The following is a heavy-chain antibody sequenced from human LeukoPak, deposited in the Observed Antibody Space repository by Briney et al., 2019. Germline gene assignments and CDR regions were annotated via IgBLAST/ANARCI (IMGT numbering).Heavy chain of an antibody. CDR1: GFTFTNFA. V-gene: IGHV3-23*01. CDR3: AKQFVDV. CDR2: ISESGDDT. D-gene: IGHD5-24*01. J-gene: IGHJ5*02. Sequence: GGSLRLSCAASGFTFTNFAMNWVRQAPGKGLEWVSSISESGDDTAYADSVKGRFTISRDKSRNTLYLQMISLRAEDTAVYYCAKQFVDVWGQGTLVTVSS.